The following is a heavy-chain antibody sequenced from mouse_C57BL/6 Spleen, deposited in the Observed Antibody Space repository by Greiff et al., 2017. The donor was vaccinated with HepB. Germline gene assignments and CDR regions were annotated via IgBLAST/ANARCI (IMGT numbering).Heavy chain of an antibody. V-gene: IGHV5-4*01. CDR3: ARDTTTVVEGAMDY. D-gene: IGHD1-1*01. CDR2: ISDGGSYT. Sequence: LMESGGGLVKPGGSLKLSCAASGFTFSSYAMSWVRQTPEKRLEWVATISDGGSYTYYPDNVKGRFTISRDNAKNNLYLQMSHLKSEDTAMYYCARDTTTVVEGAMDYWGQGTSVTVSS. CDR1: GFTFSSYA. J-gene: IGHJ4*01.